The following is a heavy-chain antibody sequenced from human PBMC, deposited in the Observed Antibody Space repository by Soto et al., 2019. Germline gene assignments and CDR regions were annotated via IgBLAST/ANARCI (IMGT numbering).Heavy chain of an antibody. CDR2: IIPIFGTA. Sequence: QVQLVQSGAEVKKPGSSVKVSCKASGGTLSSYAISWVRQAPGQGLEWMGGIIPIFGTANYAQKFQGRVTITADESTSTAYMELSSLRSEDTAVYYCARAHNDLAYCGGDCYSPFDYWGQGTLVTVSS. V-gene: IGHV1-69*01. D-gene: IGHD2-21*02. J-gene: IGHJ4*02. CDR1: GGTLSSYA. CDR3: ARAHNDLAYCGGDCYSPFDY.